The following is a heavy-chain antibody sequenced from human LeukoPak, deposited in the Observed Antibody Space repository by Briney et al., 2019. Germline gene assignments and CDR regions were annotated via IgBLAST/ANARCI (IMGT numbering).Heavy chain of an antibody. CDR3: ATIPAGVYYHGMDV. D-gene: IGHD2-2*01. CDR2: IIPIFGTA. Sequence: SVKVSCKASGGTFSSYAISWVRQAPGQGLEWMGGIIPIFGTANYAQKFQGRVTITADESTSTAYMELSSLRSEDTAVYYCATIPAGVYYHGMDVWGQGTTVTVSS. J-gene: IGHJ6*02. CDR1: GGTFSSYA. V-gene: IGHV1-69*13.